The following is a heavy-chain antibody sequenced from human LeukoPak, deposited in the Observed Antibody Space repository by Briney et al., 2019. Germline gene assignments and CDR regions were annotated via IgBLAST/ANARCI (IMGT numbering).Heavy chain of an antibody. Sequence: SETLSLTCAVYGGSFSGYYWSWIRQPPGKGLEWIGEINHSRSTNYNPSLKCRVTISVDTSKNQFSLKLSSVTAADTAVYYCARVRRSGHDYWGQGTLVTVSS. D-gene: IGHD6-19*01. J-gene: IGHJ4*02. CDR3: ARVRRSGHDY. V-gene: IGHV4-34*01. CDR1: GGSFSGYY. CDR2: INHSRST.